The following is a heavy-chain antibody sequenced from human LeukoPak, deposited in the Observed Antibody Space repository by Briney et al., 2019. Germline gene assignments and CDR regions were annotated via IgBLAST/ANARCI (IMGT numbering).Heavy chain of an antibody. V-gene: IGHV3-7*01. Sequence: QTGGSLRLSCEASGFTFSNDWMGWVRQAPGKGLEWVANIRQDGGEQYYMDSVKGRFTISRDNGKNSAYLQMNSLRAEDTAVYYCAKDMRQLSPAGYWGQGTLVTVSS. CDR2: IRQDGGEQ. D-gene: IGHD6-13*01. CDR1: GFTFSNDW. CDR3: AKDMRQLSPAGY. J-gene: IGHJ4*02.